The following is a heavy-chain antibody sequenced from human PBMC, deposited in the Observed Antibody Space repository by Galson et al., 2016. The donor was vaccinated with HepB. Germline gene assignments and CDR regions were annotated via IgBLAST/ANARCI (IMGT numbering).Heavy chain of an antibody. Sequence: SETLSLTCTVSGGSISSYYWSWIRQPPGKGLEWIGYIYYSGSTNYNPSLKSRVTISVETSKNRFSLNLTSVTAADTAVYYCARDVLGHCSDGACYGGARAFDIWGKGTRVTVSS. J-gene: IGHJ3*02. D-gene: IGHD2-15*01. CDR1: GGSISSYY. V-gene: IGHV4-59*12. CDR3: ARDVLGHCSDGACYGGARAFDI. CDR2: IYYSGST.